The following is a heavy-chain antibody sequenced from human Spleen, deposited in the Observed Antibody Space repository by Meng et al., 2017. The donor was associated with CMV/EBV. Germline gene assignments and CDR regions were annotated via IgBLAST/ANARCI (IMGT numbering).Heavy chain of an antibody. CDR3: ASPYYGSGSYVDF. CDR2: IYYSGST. D-gene: IGHD3-10*01. V-gene: IGHV4-59*04. J-gene: IGHJ4*02. CDR1: GGSISSYY. Sequence: SETLSLTCTVSGGSISSYYWSWIRQPPGKGLEWIGYIYYSGSTYYNPSLKSRVTISVDTSKNQFSLKLSSVTAADTAVYYCASPYYGSGSYVDFWGQGTLVTVSS.